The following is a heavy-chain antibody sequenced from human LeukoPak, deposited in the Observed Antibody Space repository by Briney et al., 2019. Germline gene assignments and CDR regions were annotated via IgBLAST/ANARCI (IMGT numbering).Heavy chain of an antibody. CDR1: GGSISSSSYY. D-gene: IGHD3-10*01. V-gene: IGHV4-61*02. CDR2: IYTSGST. CDR3: ARSDYYGSGSY. J-gene: IGHJ4*02. Sequence: SETLSLTCTVSGGSISSSSYYWSWIRQPAGKGLEWIGRIYTSGSTNYNPSLKSRVTMSVDTSKNQFSLKLSSVTAADTAVYYCARSDYYGSGSYWGQGTLVTVSS.